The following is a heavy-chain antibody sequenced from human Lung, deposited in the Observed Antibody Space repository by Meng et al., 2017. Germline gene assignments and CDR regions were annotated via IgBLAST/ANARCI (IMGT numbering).Heavy chain of an antibody. Sequence: QVHVVQVGAEGNKPGASVKVSCKASGGTFSSSAISWVRQAPGQGLEWMGGIIPLFDTTHYAQNFQGRVSITADESTRTAYMELSSLRSEDTAVYYCARALGLTTMMTYWGQGTLVTVSS. J-gene: IGHJ4*02. CDR3: ARALGLTTMMTY. CDR1: GGTFSSSA. D-gene: IGHD3-22*01. V-gene: IGHV1-69*01. CDR2: IIPLFDTT.